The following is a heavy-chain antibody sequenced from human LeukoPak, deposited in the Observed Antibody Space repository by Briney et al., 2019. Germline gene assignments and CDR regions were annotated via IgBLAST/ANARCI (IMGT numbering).Heavy chain of an antibody. CDR3: ASSLVVVTANLRGYDY. D-gene: IGHD2-21*02. J-gene: IGHJ4*02. Sequence: SVKVSCKASGGTFSSYAISWVRQAPGRGLEWMGGIIPIFGTANYAQKFQGRVTITADESTSTAYMELSSLRSEDTAVYYCASSLVVVTANLRGYDYWGQGTLVTVSS. CDR1: GGTFSSYA. CDR2: IIPIFGTA. V-gene: IGHV1-69*13.